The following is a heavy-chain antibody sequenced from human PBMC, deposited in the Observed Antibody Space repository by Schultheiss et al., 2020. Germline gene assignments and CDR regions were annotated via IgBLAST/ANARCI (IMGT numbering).Heavy chain of an antibody. CDR2: IYTSGST. CDR1: GGSIRSGSYY. Sequence: SEALALTCTVSGGSIRSGSYYWSWIRQPAGKGLEWIGRIYTSGSTNYNPSLKSRVTISVDTSKNQFSLKLSSVTAADTAVYYCATVGRWGYLSVYYYGMDVWGQGTTVTVSS. CDR3: ATVGRWGYLSVYYYGMDV. D-gene: IGHD3-22*01. J-gene: IGHJ6*02. V-gene: IGHV4-61*02.